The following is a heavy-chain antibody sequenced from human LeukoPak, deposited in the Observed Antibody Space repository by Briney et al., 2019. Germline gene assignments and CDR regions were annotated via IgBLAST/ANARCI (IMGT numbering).Heavy chain of an antibody. CDR1: GFSLRNYG. CDR2: ISYDGSNK. J-gene: IGHJ3*02. CDR3: AKCRNGNWYHGAFDI. D-gene: IGHD6-13*01. V-gene: IGHV3-30*18. Sequence: GRSLTLSCAASGFSLRNYGMHWVRQAPGKGLEWVAVISYDGSNKYYADSVKGRFTISRDNSKNTLYLQTNSLRAEDTAVYYCAKCRNGNWYHGAFDIWGQGTMVTVSS.